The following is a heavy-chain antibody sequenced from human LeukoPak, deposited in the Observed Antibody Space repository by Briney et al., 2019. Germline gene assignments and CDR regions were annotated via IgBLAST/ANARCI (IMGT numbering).Heavy chain of an antibody. CDR1: GFTFSSYS. D-gene: IGHD6-6*01. Sequence: GGSLRLSCAASGFTFSSYSMNWVRQAPGKGLEWVSSISSSSSYIYYADSVKGRFTISRDNAKNSLYLQMNSLKAEDTAVYYCARGEWSSSPFDYWGQGTLVTVSS. CDR3: ARGEWSSSPFDY. CDR2: ISSSSSYI. V-gene: IGHV3-21*01. J-gene: IGHJ4*02.